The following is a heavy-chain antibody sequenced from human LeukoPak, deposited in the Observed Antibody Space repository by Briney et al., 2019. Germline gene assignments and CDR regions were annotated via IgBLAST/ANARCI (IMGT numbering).Heavy chain of an antibody. V-gene: IGHV3-23*01. J-gene: IGHJ3*02. CDR3: AKGLSASGRFNAFDI. CDR1: GFTFNNYA. CDR2: ISGGAHST. D-gene: IGHD3-3*01. Sequence: SGGSLRLSCVASGFTFNNYAMNWVRQAPGKGLEWVAAISGGAHSTYHADSVRGRFTISRDNSKNTLYLQMNSLRVDDTAVYHCAKGLSASGRFNAFDIWGQGTMVTVSS.